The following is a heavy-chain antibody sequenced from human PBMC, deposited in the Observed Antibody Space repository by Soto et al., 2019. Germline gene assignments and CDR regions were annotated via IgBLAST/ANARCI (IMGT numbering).Heavy chain of an antibody. CDR1: GYTFTDYY. Sequence: GASVKVSCKASGYTFTDYYMHWVRQAPGQGFEWVGGINPESGNPKYVPKFQGRVTVTRDTSTSTAYMELNRLTSDDTAVYYCASEDCRNTNCLKGFDYGGQGTLVTVS. CDR2: INPESGNP. V-gene: IGHV1-2*02. CDR3: ASEDCRNTNCLKGFDY. J-gene: IGHJ4*02. D-gene: IGHD2-15*01.